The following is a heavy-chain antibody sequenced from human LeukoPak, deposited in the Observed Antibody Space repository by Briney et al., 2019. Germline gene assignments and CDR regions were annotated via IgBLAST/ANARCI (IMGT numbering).Heavy chain of an antibody. V-gene: IGHV1-69*13. D-gene: IGHD3-22*01. Sequence: ASVKVSCKASGGTFSSYAISWVRQAPGQGLEWMGGIIPIFGTANYAQKFQGRVTITADESTSTAYMELSSLRSEDTAVYYCARDSPGYYDSSGYYSTGLGWFDPWGQGTLVTVSS. CDR1: GGTFSSYA. J-gene: IGHJ5*02. CDR3: ARDSPGYYDSSGYYSTGLGWFDP. CDR2: IIPIFGTA.